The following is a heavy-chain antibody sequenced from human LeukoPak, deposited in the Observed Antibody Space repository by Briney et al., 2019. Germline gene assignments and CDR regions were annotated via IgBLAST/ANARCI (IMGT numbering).Heavy chain of an antibody. Sequence: SVTLSLTCTVSVGPNSRVNYYWGWIPQPPAKVLEWNGSMYYSGNPCYNPSLQSRHTLSVDTSQNLFSHKLNSVTAADTAVYYCASSRRVPGISIGYFVYWGQGTLVTVSS. D-gene: IGHD3-10*01. CDR2: MYYSGNP. V-gene: IGHV4-39*01. CDR1: VGPNSRVNYY. J-gene: IGHJ4*02. CDR3: ASSRRVPGISIGYFVY.